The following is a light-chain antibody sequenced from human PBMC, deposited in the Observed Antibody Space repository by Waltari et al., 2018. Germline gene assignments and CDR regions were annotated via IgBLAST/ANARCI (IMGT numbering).Light chain of an antibody. CDR1: QSIGRS. J-gene: IGKJ1*01. Sequence: EIVLTQPPGTLSLSPGERATLSCRASQSIGRSLAWYQQKPGQPPRVLIYGTSNRATGIPDRFSGGGSATDFSLTISRLEPEDVAMYYCQHYVSLPVTFGQGTKVEIK. CDR3: QHYVSLPVT. V-gene: IGKV3-20*01. CDR2: GTS.